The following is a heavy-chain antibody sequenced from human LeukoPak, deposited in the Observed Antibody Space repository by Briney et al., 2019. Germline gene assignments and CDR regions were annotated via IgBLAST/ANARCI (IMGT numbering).Heavy chain of an antibody. CDR3: ASRRITIFGVASNDAFDI. Sequence: SETLSLTCTVSGGSISSSSYYWGWIRQPPGKGLEWIGSIYYSGSTYYNPSLKSRVTISVDTSKNQFSLKLSSVTAADTAVYSCASRRITIFGVASNDAFDIWGQGTMVTVSS. V-gene: IGHV4-39*01. D-gene: IGHD3-3*01. CDR2: IYYSGST. CDR1: GGSISSSSYY. J-gene: IGHJ3*02.